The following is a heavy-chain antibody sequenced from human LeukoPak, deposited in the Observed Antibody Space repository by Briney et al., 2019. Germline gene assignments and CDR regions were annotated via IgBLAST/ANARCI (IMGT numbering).Heavy chain of an antibody. Sequence: GGSLRLSCAASGFTFSNYWMPWVRQAPGKGLVWVSHINTDGDSTTYADSVKGRFTISRDNAQRMLYLHMNSLRAEDTAVYYCTRVNGRPFDSWGQGTLVTVSS. CDR1: GFTFSNYW. J-gene: IGHJ4*02. CDR3: TRVNGRPFDS. CDR2: INTDGDST. V-gene: IGHV3-74*03. D-gene: IGHD1-1*01.